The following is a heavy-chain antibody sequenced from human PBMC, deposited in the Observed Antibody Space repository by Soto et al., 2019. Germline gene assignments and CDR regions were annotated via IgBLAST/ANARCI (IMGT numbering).Heavy chain of an antibody. CDR2: IIPILGIA. D-gene: IGHD6-6*01. CDR1: GGTFSSYT. V-gene: IGHV1-69*08. CDR3: AREVATGSIAALPDAFDI. Sequence: QVQLVQSGAEVKKPGSSVKVSCKASGGTFSSYTISWVRQAPGQGLEWMGRIIPILGIANYAQKFQGRVTITADKSTSTDYMELSSLRSEDTAVYYCAREVATGSIAALPDAFDIWGQGTMVTVSS. J-gene: IGHJ3*02.